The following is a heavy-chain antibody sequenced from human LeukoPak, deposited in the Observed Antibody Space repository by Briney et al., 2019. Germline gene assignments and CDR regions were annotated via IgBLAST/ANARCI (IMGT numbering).Heavy chain of an antibody. V-gene: IGHV1-8*01. D-gene: IGHD2-2*01. J-gene: IGHJ5*02. CDR2: MNPNSGNT. Sequence: ASVKVSCKTSGYTFTNYDINWARQATGQGLEWMGWMNPNSGNTGYAQKFQGRVTMTRNTSISTAYMELSSLRSEDTAVYYCARPHCSSTDCHPPEWFDPWGQGTLVTVSS. CDR1: GYTFTNYD. CDR3: ARPHCSSTDCHPPEWFDP.